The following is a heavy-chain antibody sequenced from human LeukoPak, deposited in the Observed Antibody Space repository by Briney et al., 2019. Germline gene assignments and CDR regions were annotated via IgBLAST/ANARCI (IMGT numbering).Heavy chain of an antibody. V-gene: IGHV4-30-4*07. CDR3: ARRDTMEEGHYFDY. J-gene: IGHJ4*02. D-gene: IGHD3-10*01. Sequence: PSQTLSLTCAVSGGSISSGGYSWNWIRQPSGKGLEWIGFIYNSGSTSYNPSLKSRVTMSVDTSKNQFSLRLSSVTAADTAVYYCARRDTMEEGHYFDYWGQGTLVTVSS. CDR2: IYNSGST. CDR1: GGSISSGGYS.